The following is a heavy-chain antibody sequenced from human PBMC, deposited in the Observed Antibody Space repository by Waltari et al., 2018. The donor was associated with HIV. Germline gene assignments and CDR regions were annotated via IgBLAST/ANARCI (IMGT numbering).Heavy chain of an antibody. J-gene: IGHJ6*02. CDR3: AREATYSSSSFGYFYAMDV. Sequence: EVQLVESGGGLVQRGGSLRLPGAASGFTVGRNDVNGPRQAPGKGLEWVSGIYSGGSTYYADSVKGRFSISRDNSKNTLYLQMNSLRAEDTAVYYCAREATYSSSSFGYFYAMDVWGQGTTVTVSS. CDR1: GFTVGRND. D-gene: IGHD6-6*01. V-gene: IGHV3-66*01. CDR2: IYSGGST.